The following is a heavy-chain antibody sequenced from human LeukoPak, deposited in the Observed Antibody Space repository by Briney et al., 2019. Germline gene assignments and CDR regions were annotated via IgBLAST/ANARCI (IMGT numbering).Heavy chain of an antibody. CDR3: ARAPRGVVDY. CDR2: INSDGSST. Sequence: PGGSPRLSCAASGFTFSSYWMHWVRRAPGKGLVWVSRINSDGSSTSYADSVKGRFTISRDNAKNTLYLQMHSLRAEDTAVYYCARAPRGVVDYWGQGTLVTVSS. J-gene: IGHJ4*02. V-gene: IGHV3-74*01. D-gene: IGHD3-10*01. CDR1: GFTFSSYW.